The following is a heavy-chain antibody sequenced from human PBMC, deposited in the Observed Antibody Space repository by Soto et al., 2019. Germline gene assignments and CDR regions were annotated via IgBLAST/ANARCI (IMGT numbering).Heavy chain of an antibody. V-gene: IGHV3-48*02. J-gene: IGHJ6*02. CDR1: GFTFSSYS. CDR3: ARACIAVAGTQYGMDV. D-gene: IGHD6-19*01. CDR2: ISSSSSTI. Sequence: GGSLRLSCAASGFTFSSYSMNWVRQAPGKGLEWVSYISSSSSTIYYADSVKGRFTISRDNAKNSLYLQMNSLRDEDTAVYYCARACIAVAGTQYGMDVWGQGTTVTVSS.